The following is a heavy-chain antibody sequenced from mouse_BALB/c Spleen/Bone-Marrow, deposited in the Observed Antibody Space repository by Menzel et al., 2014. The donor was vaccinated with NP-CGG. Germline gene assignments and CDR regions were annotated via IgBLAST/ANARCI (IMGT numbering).Heavy chain of an antibody. CDR2: LCSGGTYT. V-gene: IGHV5-6*01. D-gene: IGHD2-4*01. CDR3: ARRRDYDYFDY. Sequence: VHLVESGGDLVKPGGSLKLSCAASGFTFSNYGMSWVRQFPDKWLEWVATLCSGGTYTFYPDSLKGRFPISRDNTKNTLTLQMTRLKSEDTAMYYCARRRDYDYFDYWGQGTTLTVSS. CDR1: GFTFSNYG. J-gene: IGHJ2*01.